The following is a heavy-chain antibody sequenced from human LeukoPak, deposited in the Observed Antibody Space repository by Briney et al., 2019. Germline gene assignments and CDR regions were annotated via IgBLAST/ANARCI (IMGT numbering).Heavy chain of an antibody. CDR2: VYNSGTT. CDR3: ARDAY. J-gene: IGHJ4*02. CDR1: GVSIGSHY. V-gene: IGHV4-59*11. Sequence: SETLSLTATVSGVSIGSHYWSWIRQSPGKGLEWIGCVYNSGTTVYNPSLTGRVTISVDTSKNRYSLNLRSVTAADAAVYYCARDAYWGQGILVTVSS.